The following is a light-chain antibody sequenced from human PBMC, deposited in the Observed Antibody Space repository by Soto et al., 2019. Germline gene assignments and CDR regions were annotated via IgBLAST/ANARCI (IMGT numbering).Light chain of an antibody. J-gene: IGKJ5*01. V-gene: IGKV1D-12*01. CDR3: QQTNSFPFT. CDR2: GAS. CDR1: QGISSW. Sequence: DIQMTQSPSSLSAYVGDRVTITCRASQGISSWLAWYQQRPGKAPNLLIYGASSLESGVPSRFSGSGSGTSFTLTISSLQPEDFATYDCQQTNSFPFTFGQGTRLEIK.